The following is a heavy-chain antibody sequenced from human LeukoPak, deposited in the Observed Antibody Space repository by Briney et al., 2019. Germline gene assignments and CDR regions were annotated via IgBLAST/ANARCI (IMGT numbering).Heavy chain of an antibody. D-gene: IGHD1-26*01. CDR1: GYTFTGYY. Sequence: ASVKVSCKASGYTFTGYYMHWVRQAPGQGLEWMGWINPNSGGTNYAQKFQGRVTMTRDTSISTAYMELSRLRSDDTAVYYCARAPLGIVGATKPNFDYWGQGTLDTVSS. CDR3: ARAPLGIVGATKPNFDY. CDR2: INPNSGGT. J-gene: IGHJ4*02. V-gene: IGHV1-2*02.